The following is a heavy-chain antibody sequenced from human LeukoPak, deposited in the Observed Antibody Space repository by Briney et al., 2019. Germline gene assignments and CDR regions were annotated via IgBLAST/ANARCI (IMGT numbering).Heavy chain of an antibody. D-gene: IGHD3-22*01. CDR1: GFTFSTFA. Sequence: GGSLRLSCAASGFTFSTFAMIWVRQPPGKGLEWVSSIFPSGGEIHYADSVRGRFTISRDNSKSTLSLQMNSLRAEDTAFYYCARLFRYDKEDYWGQRTLVTVSS. CDR3: ARLFRYDKEDY. J-gene: IGHJ4*02. CDR2: IFPSGGEI. V-gene: IGHV3-23*01.